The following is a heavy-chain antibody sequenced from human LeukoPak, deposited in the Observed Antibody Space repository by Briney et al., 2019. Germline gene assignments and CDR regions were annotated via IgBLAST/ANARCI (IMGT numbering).Heavy chain of an antibody. CDR2: ISSSSSYI. D-gene: IGHD5-18*01. CDR1: GFTFSSYS. V-gene: IGHV3-21*01. J-gene: IGHJ5*02. CDR3: ARGDTAMARRAHWFDP. Sequence: GGSLRLXCAASGFTFSSYSMNWVRQAPGKELEWVSSISSSSSYIYYADSVKGRFTISRDNAKNSLYLQMNSLRAEDTAVYYCARGDTAMARRAHWFDPWAREPWSPSPQ.